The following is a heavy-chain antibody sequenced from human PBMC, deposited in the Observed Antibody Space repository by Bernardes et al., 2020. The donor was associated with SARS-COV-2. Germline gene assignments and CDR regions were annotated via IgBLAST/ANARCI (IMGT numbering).Heavy chain of an antibody. D-gene: IGHD3-3*01. V-gene: IGHV4-59*01. Sequence: SETLSLTCTVSGGSISSYFWSWMRQPPGKGLEWIGYISYSGISNYSPSLKSRVTISVDTSKSQFSLRLTSVTAADTAVYYCARSFWSNYHVDYWGQGTLVTVSS. CDR3: ARSFWSNYHVDY. CDR2: ISYSGIS. J-gene: IGHJ4*02. CDR1: GGSISSYF.